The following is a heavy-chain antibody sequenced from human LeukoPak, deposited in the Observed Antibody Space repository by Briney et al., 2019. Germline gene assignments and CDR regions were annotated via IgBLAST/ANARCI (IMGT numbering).Heavy chain of an antibody. Sequence: GESLKISCKGSGYSVTSYWIGWVRQMPGKGLEWMGIIYPGDSDTRYSPSFQGQVTISADKSISTAYLQWSSLKASDTAMYYCARSPYSGSYYYYYGMDVWGQGTTVTVSS. CDR3: ARSPYSGSYYYYYGMDV. CDR1: GYSVTSYW. J-gene: IGHJ6*02. D-gene: IGHD1-26*01. CDR2: IYPGDSDT. V-gene: IGHV5-51*01.